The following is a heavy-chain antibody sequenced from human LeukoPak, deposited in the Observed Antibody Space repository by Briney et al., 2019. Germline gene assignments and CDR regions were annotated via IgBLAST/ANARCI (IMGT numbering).Heavy chain of an antibody. D-gene: IGHD5-18*01. J-gene: IGHJ4*02. CDR2: IKPDGREQ. Sequence: GGSLRLSCAVSGLTFSSDWMTWVRQAPGKGLEWVANIKPDGREQYYIDSVKGRFTISRDNAKNSLFLQMNSLRVEDTAVYYCARDAFSYGNYWGQGTLVTVSS. CDR3: ARDAFSYGNY. V-gene: IGHV3-7*01. CDR1: GLTFSSDW.